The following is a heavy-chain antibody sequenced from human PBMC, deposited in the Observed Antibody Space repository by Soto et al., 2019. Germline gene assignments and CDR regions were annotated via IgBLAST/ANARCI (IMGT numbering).Heavy chain of an antibody. CDR3: ARGDKLSLYPQLDY. V-gene: IGHV1-2*04. J-gene: IGHJ4*02. CDR1: GYTFTGNY. CDR2: INVNSGGT. Sequence: QVQLVQSGAEVKKPGASVKVSCKASGYTFTGNYMHWVRQAPGQGFEWMGWINVNSGGTKYAQKFQGWVTMNKETSNRTAHMELRRLKSDDTAVYYCARGDKLSLYPQLDYWGQGTLVTVSS. D-gene: IGHD3-16*02.